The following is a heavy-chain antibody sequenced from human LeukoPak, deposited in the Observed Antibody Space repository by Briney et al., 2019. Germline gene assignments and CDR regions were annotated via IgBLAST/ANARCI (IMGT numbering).Heavy chain of an antibody. CDR3: ARSGTYCSSTSCYPHYYYYYGMDV. J-gene: IGHJ6*02. CDR2: IYYSGST. Sequence: SETLSLTCTVSGGSISSGGYYWSWIRQHPGKGLEWIGYIYYSGSTYYNPSLKSRVTISVDTSKNQFSLKLSSVTAADTAVYYCARSGTYCSSTSCYPHYYYYYGMDVWGQGTTVTVSS. V-gene: IGHV4-31*03. CDR1: GGSISSGGYY. D-gene: IGHD2-2*01.